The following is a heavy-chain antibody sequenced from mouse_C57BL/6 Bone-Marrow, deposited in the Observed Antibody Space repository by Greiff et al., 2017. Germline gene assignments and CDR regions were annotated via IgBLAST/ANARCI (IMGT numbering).Heavy chain of an antibody. D-gene: IGHD1-1*01. CDR1: GFNIKDDY. CDR3: TTRYYGSFSMDY. Sequence: DVKLVESGAELVRPGASVKLSCTASGFNIKDDYMHWVKQRPEQGLEWIGWIDPENGDTEYASKFQGKATITADTSSNTAYLQLSSLTSEDTAVYECTTRYYGSFSMDYWGQGTAVTVSS. J-gene: IGHJ4*01. V-gene: IGHV14-4*01. CDR2: IDPENGDT.